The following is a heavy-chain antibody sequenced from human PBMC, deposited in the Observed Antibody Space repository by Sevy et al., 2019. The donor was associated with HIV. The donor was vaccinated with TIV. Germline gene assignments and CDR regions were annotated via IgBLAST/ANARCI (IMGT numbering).Heavy chain of an antibody. CDR2: ISYAGTNQ. Sequence: GGSLRLSCAASGISFNNYGMHWVRRAPGKGLEWLAVISYAGTNQYYADSVKGRFTISRDDSKNTLYLQMNSLRVEDTAVYYSAQVGGSKWELFELYAMHVWVQGTTVTVSS. J-gene: IGHJ6*02. CDR3: AQVGGSKWELFELYAMHV. D-gene: IGHD1-26*01. CDR1: GISFNNYG. V-gene: IGHV3-30*18.